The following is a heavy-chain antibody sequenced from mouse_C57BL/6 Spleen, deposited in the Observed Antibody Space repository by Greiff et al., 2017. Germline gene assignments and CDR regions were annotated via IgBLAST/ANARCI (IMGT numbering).Heavy chain of an antibody. D-gene: IGHD1-1*01. CDR1: GFTFSDSG. J-gene: IGHJ4*01. V-gene: IGHV5-17*01. CDR2: ISSGSSTI. Sequence: EVHLVESGGGLVKPGGSLKLSCAASGFTFSDSGMHWVRQAPEKGLEWVAYISSGSSTIYYADTVKGRFTISRDNAKNTLFLQMTSLRSEDTAMYYCARDGSSSYYAMDYWGQGTSVTVSS. CDR3: ARDGSSSYYAMDY.